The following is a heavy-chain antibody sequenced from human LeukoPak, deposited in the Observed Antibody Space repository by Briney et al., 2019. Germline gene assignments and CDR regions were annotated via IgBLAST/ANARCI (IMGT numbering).Heavy chain of an antibody. Sequence: GGSLRLSCEASGFIFSRYSMNWVRQAPGKGLEWVSSISTSSSYIYYADSVKGRFTISRDNAKNSLYLQMNSLRAEDTAVYYCARALIGYYFDYWGQGTLVTVSS. J-gene: IGHJ4*02. CDR2: ISTSSSYI. D-gene: IGHD2-8*01. CDR1: GFIFSRYS. V-gene: IGHV3-21*06. CDR3: ARALIGYYFDY.